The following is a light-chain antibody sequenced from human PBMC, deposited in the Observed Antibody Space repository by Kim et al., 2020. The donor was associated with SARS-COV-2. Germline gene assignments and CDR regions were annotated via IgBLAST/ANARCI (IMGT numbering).Light chain of an antibody. Sequence: PGERATLSCRASQSVSSYLAWYQQKPGQAPRLLIYDASNRVTGIPARFSGSGSGTDFTLTISSLEPEDFAVYYCQQRTNWPPTFCQGTRLEI. J-gene: IGKJ5*01. CDR3: QQRTNWPPT. CDR1: QSVSSY. CDR2: DAS. V-gene: IGKV3-11*01.